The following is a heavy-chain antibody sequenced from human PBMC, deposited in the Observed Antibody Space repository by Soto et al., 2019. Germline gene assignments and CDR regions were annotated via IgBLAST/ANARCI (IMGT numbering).Heavy chain of an antibody. Sequence: GASVKISCKASGSRFTRHYIQWVRQAPEQGPEWMGELGPESGATTYVQKFQGTVTMTMDTSITTVYMELYNLRPDDTAIYYCGRGRSGQIVVFYWGQGPPVTAPQ. J-gene: IGHJ4*02. CDR2: LGPESGAT. CDR1: GSRFTRHY. D-gene: IGHD1-26*01. V-gene: IGHV1-2*02. CDR3: GRGRSGQIVVFY.